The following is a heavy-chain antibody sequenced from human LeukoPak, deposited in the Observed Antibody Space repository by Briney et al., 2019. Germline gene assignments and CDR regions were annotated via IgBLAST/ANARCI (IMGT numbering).Heavy chain of an antibody. V-gene: IGHV4-38-2*01. Sequence: KPSETLSLTCGVSGYPISSGYYWGWIRQPPGKGLEWIGSIYHSGSTYYHPSLKGRVTISVDTSKNQFSLRLSSVTAADTAVYYCARVGGPFDIWGQGPMVTVSS. D-gene: IGHD3-16*01. CDR1: GYPISSGYY. CDR3: ARVGGPFDI. CDR2: IYHSGST. J-gene: IGHJ3*02.